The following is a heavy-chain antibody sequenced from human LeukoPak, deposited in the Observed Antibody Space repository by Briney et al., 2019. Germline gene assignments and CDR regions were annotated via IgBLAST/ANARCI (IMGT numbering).Heavy chain of an antibody. CDR1: GYTFTSCG. V-gene: IGHV1-18*01. CDR3: ARVVTYAVSYYYYYYMDV. CDR2: ISAYNGNT. Sequence: ASVKVSCKASGYTFTSCGISWVRQAPGQGLEWMGWISAYNGNTNYAQKLQGRVTMTTDTSTSTAYMELRSLRSDDTAVYYCARVVTYAVSYYYYYYMDVWGKGTTVTISS. J-gene: IGHJ6*03. D-gene: IGHD2-21*02.